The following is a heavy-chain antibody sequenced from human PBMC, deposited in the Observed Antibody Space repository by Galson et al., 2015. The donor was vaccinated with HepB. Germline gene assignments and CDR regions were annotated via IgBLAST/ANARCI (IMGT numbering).Heavy chain of an antibody. Sequence: SLRLSCAASGFTFSSYSMNWVRQAPAKGLEWVSYISSSSSYIYYADSVRGRFTISRDNARNSLYLQMNSLRAEDTAVYYCAKDERESQYFDWLLSFDYWGQGTLVTVSS. CDR1: GFTFSSYS. CDR3: AKDERESQYFDWLLSFDY. J-gene: IGHJ4*02. CDR2: ISSSSSYI. D-gene: IGHD3-9*01. V-gene: IGHV3-21*01.